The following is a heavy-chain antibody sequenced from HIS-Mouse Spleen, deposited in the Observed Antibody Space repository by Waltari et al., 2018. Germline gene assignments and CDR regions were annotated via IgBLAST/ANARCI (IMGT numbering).Heavy chain of an antibody. CDR3: AKASSGWLDY. D-gene: IGHD6-19*01. Sequence: VQLVESGGGVFQPGRSLSVSCAVSGFTLRSYGMHWVRHAPGKGLEWVAVISYDGSNKYYADSVKGRFSISRDNSKNTLYLQMNSLRAEDTAVYYCAKASSGWLDYWGQGTLVTVSS. CDR1: GFTLRSYG. V-gene: IGHV3-30*18. J-gene: IGHJ4*02. CDR2: ISYDGSNK.